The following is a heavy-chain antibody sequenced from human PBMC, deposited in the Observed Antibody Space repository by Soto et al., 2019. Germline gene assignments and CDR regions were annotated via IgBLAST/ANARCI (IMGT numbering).Heavy chain of an antibody. CDR1: GFTFSGYW. D-gene: IGHD2-15*01. J-gene: IGHJ2*01. CDR2: INGDGSST. V-gene: IGHV3-74*01. Sequence: EVQLVESGGGLVQPGGSLRLSCAASGFTFSGYWMHWVRQAPGKGLVWVSRINGDGSSTFYADSVKGRFTISRDNAKNTLDLQMNSLRAEDTAVYYCARVLVTTPCYFDLWGRGTLVTVSS. CDR3: ARVLVTTPCYFDL.